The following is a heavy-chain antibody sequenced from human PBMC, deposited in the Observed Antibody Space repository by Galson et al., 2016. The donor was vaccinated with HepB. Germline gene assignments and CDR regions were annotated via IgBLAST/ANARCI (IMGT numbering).Heavy chain of an antibody. CDR2: IIPIFGSP. Sequence: SVKVSCKASGATFSNFAINWVRQAPGQGLEWMGGIIPIFGSPIYAQKFQGRVTITAGELPNTAYMELISLTSGDTAVYYCAKMAASGTYYSGMDVWGQGTTVTVSS. CDR3: AKMAASGTYYSGMDV. D-gene: IGHD5-24*01. V-gene: IGHV1-69*13. J-gene: IGHJ6*02. CDR1: GATFSNFA.